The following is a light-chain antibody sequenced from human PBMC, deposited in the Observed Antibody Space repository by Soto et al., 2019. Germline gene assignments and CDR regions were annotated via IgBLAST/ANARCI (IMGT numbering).Light chain of an antibody. CDR1: QSLVYSDGNSY. CDR3: MQGTHWPPTT. V-gene: IGKV2-30*01. J-gene: IGKJ5*01. Sequence: DVVITQSPLSLPFTPWHPSSMSCRSSQSLVYSDGNSYLSWFQQRPGQSPRRLIYRASNRDSGVPDRFSGSGSGTDFTLKISRVEAEDVGVYFCMQGTHWPPTTFGQGTRLEIK. CDR2: RAS.